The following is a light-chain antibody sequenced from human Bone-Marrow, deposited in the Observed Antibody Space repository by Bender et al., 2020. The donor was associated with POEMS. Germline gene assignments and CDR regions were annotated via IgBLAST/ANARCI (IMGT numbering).Light chain of an antibody. Sequence: QSALTQPPSASGSPGQSVTISCTGTSSDVGAYTYVSWYQLHPAKAPKLIIYDVSLRPSGVSNRFSGSKSDNTASLTISGLQAEDEADFYCCSYADNSVWVFGGGTKLTVL. CDR3: CSYADNSVWV. CDR1: SSDVGAYTY. V-gene: IGLV2-14*03. CDR2: DVS. J-gene: IGLJ3*02.